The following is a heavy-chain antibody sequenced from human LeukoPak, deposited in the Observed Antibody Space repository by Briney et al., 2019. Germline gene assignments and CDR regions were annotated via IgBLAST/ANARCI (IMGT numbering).Heavy chain of an antibody. CDR1: GYRFTSYW. J-gene: IGHJ4*02. CDR2: IYPGDSDT. V-gene: IGHV5-51*01. D-gene: IGHD4-17*01. Sequence: GESLKISFKGSGYRFTSYWIGWVRQMPGKGLEWMGIIYPGDSDTRYSPSFQGQVTISADKSISTAYLQWSSLKASDTAMYYCARQDHDYGDYGGFFYWGQGTLVTVSS. CDR3: ARQDHDYGDYGGFFY.